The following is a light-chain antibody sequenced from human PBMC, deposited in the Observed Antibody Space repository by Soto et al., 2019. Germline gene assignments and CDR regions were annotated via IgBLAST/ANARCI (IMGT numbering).Light chain of an antibody. CDR1: HSDSSSY. CDR2: GAS. Sequence: EIVLTQSPGTLSLSPGERATLSCRASHSDSSSYLAWYQQKPGQAPRLLIYGASSRATGIPDRFSGSGSGTDFTLTSSRLEPEDFAVYYCQQYGSSPPITFGQGTRLEIK. J-gene: IGKJ5*01. V-gene: IGKV3-20*01. CDR3: QQYGSSPPIT.